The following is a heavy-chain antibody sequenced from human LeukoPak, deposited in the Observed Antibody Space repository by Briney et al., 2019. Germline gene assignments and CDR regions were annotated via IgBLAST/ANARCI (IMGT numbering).Heavy chain of an antibody. CDR1: GGSLSSSSYY. J-gene: IGHJ3*02. V-gene: IGHV4-39*01. Sequence: SETLSLTCTVSGGSLSSSSYYWGWIRQPPGKGLEWIGSIYYSGSTYYNPSLKSRVTISVDTTKNQFSLKLSSVTAADTAVYYCARLDIVATMSAFDIWGQGTMVTVSS. CDR3: ARLDIVATMSAFDI. D-gene: IGHD5-12*01. CDR2: IYYSGST.